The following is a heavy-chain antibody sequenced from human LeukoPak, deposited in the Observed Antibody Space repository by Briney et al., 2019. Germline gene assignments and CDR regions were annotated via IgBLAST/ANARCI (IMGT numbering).Heavy chain of an antibody. CDR1: GYSFTSYW. V-gene: IGHV5-10-1*01. CDR3: ARSTIVGATIDY. D-gene: IGHD1-26*01. J-gene: IGHJ4*02. Sequence: SGESLKISCKGSGYSFTSYWIDWVRQMPGKGLEWMGRIDPSDSYTNYSPSFQGHVTISADKSISTAYLQWSSLKASDTAMYYCARSTIVGATIDYWGQGTLVTVSS. CDR2: IDPSDSYT.